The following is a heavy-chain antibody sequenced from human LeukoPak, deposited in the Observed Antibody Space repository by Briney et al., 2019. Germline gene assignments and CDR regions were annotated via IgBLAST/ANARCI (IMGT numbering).Heavy chain of an antibody. CDR2: ISAYNGNT. CDR3: AGEGGEGDDAFDI. J-gene: IGHJ3*02. CDR1: GYTFTSYG. Sequence: ASVKVSCKASGYTFTSYGISWVRQAPGQGLEWMGWISAYNGNTNYAQKLQGRVTMTTDTSISTAYMELSRLRSDDTAVYYRAGEGGEGDDAFDIWGQGTMVTVSS. V-gene: IGHV1-18*01. D-gene: IGHD3-16*01.